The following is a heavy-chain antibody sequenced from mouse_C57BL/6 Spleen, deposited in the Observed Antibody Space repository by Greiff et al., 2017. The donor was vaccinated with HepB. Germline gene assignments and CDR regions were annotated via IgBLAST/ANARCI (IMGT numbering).Heavy chain of an antibody. V-gene: IGHV1-59*01. CDR2: IDPSDSYT. J-gene: IGHJ2*01. D-gene: IGHD2-4*01. Sequence: QVQLQQPGAELVRPGTSVKLSCKASGYTFTSYWMHWVKQRPGQGLEWIGVIDPSDSYTNYNQKFKGKATLTVDTSSSTAYMQLSSLTSEDSAVYYCAKQLYDSFDYWGQSTTLTVTS. CDR3: AKQLYDSFDY. CDR1: GYTFTSYW.